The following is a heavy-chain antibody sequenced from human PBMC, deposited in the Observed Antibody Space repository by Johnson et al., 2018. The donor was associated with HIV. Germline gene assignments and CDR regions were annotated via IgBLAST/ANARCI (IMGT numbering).Heavy chain of an antibody. CDR2: IYTAYNR. Sequence: VQLVESGGALVQPGGSLRLSCAASGFTVSTNYMNWVRQAPGKGLEWVSVIYTAYNRNYADSVKGRFSISRDNSKNTVYLQMHSLRPEDTAVYYCATIWPGNFAFDIWGQGTVVTVSS. D-gene: IGHD2-2*02. CDR1: GFTVSTNY. V-gene: IGHV3-66*02. J-gene: IGHJ3*02. CDR3: ATIWPGNFAFDI.